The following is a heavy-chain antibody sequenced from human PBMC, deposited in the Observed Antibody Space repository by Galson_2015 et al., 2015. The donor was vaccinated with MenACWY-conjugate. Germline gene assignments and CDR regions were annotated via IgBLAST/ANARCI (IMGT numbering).Heavy chain of an antibody. Sequence: NWIRQPPGQGLEWIGNIYFTGNTNYNPSLKSRVTMSIDTSMNQFSLKVSSVTAADTAVYYCARVPSDYATWFDPWGQGTRVTVSS. D-gene: IGHD4-17*01. V-gene: IGHV4-59*01. J-gene: IGHJ5*02. CDR3: ARVPSDYATWFDP. CDR2: IYFTGNT.